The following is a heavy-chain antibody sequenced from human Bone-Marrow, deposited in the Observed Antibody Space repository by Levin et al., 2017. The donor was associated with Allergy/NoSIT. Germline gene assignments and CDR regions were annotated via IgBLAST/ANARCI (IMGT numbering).Heavy chain of an antibody. Sequence: SETLSLTCTVSGDSIISATYYWGWVRQPPGKGLEWIGSVYFSGSTYLSPFLKSRVTMYVDTSRSHFSLNLSSVTAADTAVYYCARVPALRFLDWFLDYWGRGVLVTVSS. J-gene: IGHJ4*02. CDR1: GDSIISATYY. CDR2: VYFSGST. CDR3: ARVPALRFLDWFLDY. D-gene: IGHD3-9*01. V-gene: IGHV4-39*02.